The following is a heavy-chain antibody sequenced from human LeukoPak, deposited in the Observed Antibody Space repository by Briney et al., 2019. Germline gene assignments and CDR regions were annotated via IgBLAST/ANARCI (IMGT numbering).Heavy chain of an antibody. CDR3: ARSVSYMDV. V-gene: IGHV3-23*01. D-gene: IGHD4-17*01. Sequence: SGGSLRLTCAVSGITLSNYGMSWLRQAPGKGLEWVAGISASGGRTNYADSVKGRFTISRDNPKNTLYLQMNNLRAEDTAVYFCARSVSYMDVWGQGTTVTVSS. J-gene: IGHJ6*03. CDR1: GITLSNYG. CDR2: ISASGGRT.